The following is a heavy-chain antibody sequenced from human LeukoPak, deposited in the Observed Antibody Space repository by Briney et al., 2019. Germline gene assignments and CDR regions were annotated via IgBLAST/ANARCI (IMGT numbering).Heavy chain of an antibody. Sequence: PGGSLRLSCAASGFTISSYSMNWVREAPGKGLEWVSSISSSSSYIYYADSVKGRFTISRDNAKNTLYLQMNSLRAEDTAVYYCARASWDNSGYDLDYWGQGTLVTVSS. CDR1: GFTISSYS. D-gene: IGHD5-12*01. CDR3: ARASWDNSGYDLDY. J-gene: IGHJ4*02. V-gene: IGHV3-21*01. CDR2: ISSSSSYI.